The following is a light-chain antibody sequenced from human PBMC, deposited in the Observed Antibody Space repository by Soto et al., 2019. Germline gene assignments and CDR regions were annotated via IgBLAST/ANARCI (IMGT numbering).Light chain of an antibody. Sequence: IQMTQSPSILSASVVDRVTITFGASQSIRSWLAWYQQKPAKAPKLXIYDAYSLESGVPSRFSGRRSATEFTPTIAGLQPQDFATYYCQQYESYSPLTFGGGTKVDIK. CDR2: DAY. J-gene: IGKJ4*01. CDR3: QQYESYSPLT. V-gene: IGKV1-5*01. CDR1: QSIRSW.